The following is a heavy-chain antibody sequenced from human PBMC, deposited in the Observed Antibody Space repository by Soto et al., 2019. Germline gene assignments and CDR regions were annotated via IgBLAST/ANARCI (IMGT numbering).Heavy chain of an antibody. Sequence: SVKVSCKASGGTFSSYAISWVRQAPGQGLEWMGGIIPIFGTANYAQKFQGRVTITADESTGTAYMELSSLRSEDTAVYYCAREFDYDSSGYYESPDYYGMDVWGQGTTVTVSS. CDR1: GGTFSSYA. J-gene: IGHJ6*02. CDR3: AREFDYDSSGYYESPDYYGMDV. V-gene: IGHV1-69*13. CDR2: IIPIFGTA. D-gene: IGHD3-22*01.